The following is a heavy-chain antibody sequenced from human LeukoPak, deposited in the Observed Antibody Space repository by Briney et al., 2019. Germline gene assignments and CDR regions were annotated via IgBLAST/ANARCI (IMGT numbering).Heavy chain of an antibody. V-gene: IGHV4-59*01. D-gene: IGHD3-22*01. CDR1: GVSISSYY. CDR3: ARHYYDSSGYYGEFDY. Sequence: SETLSLTCTVSGVSISSYYWSWIRQPPGKGLEWIGYIYYSGSTNYNPSLKSRVTISVDTSKNQFSLKLSSVTAADTAVYYCARHYYDSSGYYGEFDYWGQGTLVTVSS. J-gene: IGHJ4*02. CDR2: IYYSGST.